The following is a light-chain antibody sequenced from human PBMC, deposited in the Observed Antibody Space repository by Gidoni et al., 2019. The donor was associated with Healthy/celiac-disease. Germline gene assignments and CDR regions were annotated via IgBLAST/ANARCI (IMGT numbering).Light chain of an antibody. Sequence: EIVLTQAQATLSLSPGERATLSCRASQSVSSYLAWYQQKPGQAPRLLIYDASNRATGIPARFSGSGSGTDFTLTISSLEPEDFAVYYCQPRSNWPRTFGQGTKVEI. J-gene: IGKJ1*01. CDR3: QPRSNWPRT. CDR1: QSVSSY. CDR2: DAS. V-gene: IGKV3-11*01.